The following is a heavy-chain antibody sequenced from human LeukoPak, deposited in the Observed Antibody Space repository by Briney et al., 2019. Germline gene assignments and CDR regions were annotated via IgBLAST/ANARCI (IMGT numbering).Heavy chain of an antibody. CDR2: ISGSGGST. Sequence: QAGGSLRLSCAASGFTFSSYAMSWVRQAPGKGLEWVSAISGSGGSTYYADSVKGRFTISRDKSKNTLYLQMNSLRAEDTAVYYCAKKVEVGPRRAHFDYWGQGTLVTVSS. D-gene: IGHD2-15*01. CDR3: AKKVEVGPRRAHFDY. J-gene: IGHJ4*02. V-gene: IGHV3-23*01. CDR1: GFTFSSYA.